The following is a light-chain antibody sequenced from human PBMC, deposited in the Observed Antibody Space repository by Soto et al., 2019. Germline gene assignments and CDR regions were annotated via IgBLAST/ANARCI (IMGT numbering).Light chain of an antibody. Sequence: EIVMTQSPATLSVSPGERVTLSCRASQSVNSNLAWYQQKPGQAPRLLIYGASTRATGITTRFSGSGSGTEFNLTISILQSEDFAVYYCQMYNNWPLWTFGQGTKVEIK. CDR2: GAS. CDR1: QSVNSN. J-gene: IGKJ1*01. V-gene: IGKV3-15*01. CDR3: QMYNNWPLWT.